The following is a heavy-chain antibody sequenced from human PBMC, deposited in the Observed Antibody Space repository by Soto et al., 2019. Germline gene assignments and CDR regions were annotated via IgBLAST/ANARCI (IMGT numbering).Heavy chain of an antibody. J-gene: IGHJ5*02. V-gene: IGHV4-4*02. CDR3: ARRRYCSSTSCYTRRWFDP. Sequence: QVQLQESGPGLVKPSGTLSLTCAVSGGSISSSNWWSWVRQPPGKGLEWIGEIYHSGSTNYNPSLKSRVTISVDKSKNQFSLKLSSVTAADTAVYYCARRRYCSSTSCYTRRWFDPWGQGTLVTVSS. CDR1: GGSISSSNW. CDR2: IYHSGST. D-gene: IGHD2-2*02.